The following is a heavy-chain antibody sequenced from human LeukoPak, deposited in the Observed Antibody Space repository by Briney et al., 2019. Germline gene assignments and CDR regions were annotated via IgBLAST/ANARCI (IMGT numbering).Heavy chain of an antibody. D-gene: IGHD6-6*01. CDR1: GGSISSYY. V-gene: IGHV4-59*01. CDR3: ARHEHIAARLFFDY. Sequence: SETLSLTCTVSGGSISSYYWSWIRQPPGKGLEWIGNIYYSGSTNYNPSLKSRVTISVDTSKNQFSLKLSSVTAADTAVYYCARHEHIAARLFFDYWGQGTLVTVSS. CDR2: IYYSGST. J-gene: IGHJ4*02.